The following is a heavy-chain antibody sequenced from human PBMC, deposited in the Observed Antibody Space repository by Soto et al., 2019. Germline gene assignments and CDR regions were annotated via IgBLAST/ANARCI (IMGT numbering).Heavy chain of an antibody. CDR2: IIPILGIA. D-gene: IGHD5-18*01. J-gene: IGHJ4*02. V-gene: IGHV1-69*08. CDR1: GGTFSSYT. CDR3: ARDRGYSYGYLYPPFDY. Sequence: QVQLVQSGAEVKKPGSSVKVSCKASGGTFSSYTISWVRQAPGQGLEWMGRIIPILGIANYAQKFQGRVTITADKSTSTDYMELSSLRSEDTAVYYCARDRGYSYGYLYPPFDYWGQGTLVTVSS.